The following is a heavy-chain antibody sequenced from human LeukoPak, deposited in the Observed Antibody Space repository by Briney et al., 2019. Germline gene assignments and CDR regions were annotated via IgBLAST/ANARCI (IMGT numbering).Heavy chain of an antibody. CDR3: AKSAYYDASGYYREYYFDY. J-gene: IGHJ4*02. CDR1: GFTFSSFS. CDR2: TSSSSAYT. D-gene: IGHD3-22*01. Sequence: GGSLRLSCAASGFTFSSFSMIWVRQAPGKGLEWVSSTSSSSAYTFYAESGKGRFTISRDKTKNTLYLQMNSLRAEDTAVYYCAKSAYYDASGYYREYYFDYWGQGTLVTVSS. V-gene: IGHV3-21*04.